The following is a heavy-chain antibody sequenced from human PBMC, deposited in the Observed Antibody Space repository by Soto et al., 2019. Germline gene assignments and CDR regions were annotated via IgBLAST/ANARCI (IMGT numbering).Heavy chain of an antibody. V-gene: IGHV3-33*01. CDR1: GFTFSNYA. CDR3: ARDGVTVTSRYYMDV. D-gene: IGHD4-17*01. CDR2: IWYDGSNK. Sequence: QVQLVESGGGVVQPGRSLRLSCAASGFTFSNYAMHWVRQAPGKGLEWGAIIWYDGSNKYYADSVEGRFTISRDNSKNTLYLQMNSLRAEDTAVYYCARDGVTVTSRYYMDVWGKGTTVTVSS. J-gene: IGHJ6*03.